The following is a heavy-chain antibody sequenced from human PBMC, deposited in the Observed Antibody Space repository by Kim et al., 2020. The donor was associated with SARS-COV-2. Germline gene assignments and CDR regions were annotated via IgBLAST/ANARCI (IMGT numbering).Heavy chain of an antibody. J-gene: IGHJ6*01. V-gene: IGHV3-53*01. CDR3: ARDRGDPAWVGGMDV. CDR2: IYSDSST. D-gene: IGHD2-21*01. CDR1: GFTVSGSY. Sequence: GGSLRLSCAASGFTVSGSYMSWVRQAPGKGLEWVSVIYSDSSTYYADSVKGRYTISRDNYKNTLYLQINSLRAEDTAVYFFARDRGDPAWVGGMDVWGQRTTVTVSS.